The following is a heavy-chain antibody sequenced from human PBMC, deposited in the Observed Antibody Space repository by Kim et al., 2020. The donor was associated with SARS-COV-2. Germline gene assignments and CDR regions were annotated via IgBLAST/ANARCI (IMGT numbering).Heavy chain of an antibody. Sequence: GGSLRLSCAASGFTFRNFAMHWFRQAPGKGLEWVATIWFDGSTKYYADSVEGRFTISRDNSKNTLSLQMNSLRAEDTAVYSCARAAWGTYEPNWYFDLWGRGTLLSVSS. CDR1: GFTFRNFA. CDR3: ARAAWGTYEPNWYFDL. J-gene: IGHJ2*01. V-gene: IGHV3-33*01. D-gene: IGHD3-16*01. CDR2: IWFDGSTK.